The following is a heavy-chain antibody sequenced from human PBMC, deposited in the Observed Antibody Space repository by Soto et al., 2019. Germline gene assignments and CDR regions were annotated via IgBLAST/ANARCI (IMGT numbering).Heavy chain of an antibody. Sequence: QVQLVQSENEVKQPGASVKVSCKASGYTFSTFGITWVRQAPGQGLEWIGWISAYNGNANYAQKFQDRVSLTRDTATSTAYLELRSLRSDDTAVYYCAKGTRRFGELFDAYDIWGQGTMVPVSS. CDR3: AKGTRRFGELFDAYDI. CDR1: GYTFSTFG. V-gene: IGHV1-18*01. J-gene: IGHJ3*02. D-gene: IGHD3-10*01. CDR2: ISAYNGNA.